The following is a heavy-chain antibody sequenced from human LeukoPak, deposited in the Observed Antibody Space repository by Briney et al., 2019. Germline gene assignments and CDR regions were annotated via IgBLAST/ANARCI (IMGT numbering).Heavy chain of an antibody. J-gene: IGHJ4*02. CDR2: INWSGGST. Sequence: GSLRLSCAASGFTFDDYGMSWVRQAPGKGLEWVSGINWSGGSTGYADSVKGRFTISRDNAKNSLYLQMNSLRAEDTALYYCARDLSAVGCFDYWGQGTLVTVSS. D-gene: IGHD6-19*01. V-gene: IGHV3-20*04. CDR1: GFTFDDYG. CDR3: ARDLSAVGCFDY.